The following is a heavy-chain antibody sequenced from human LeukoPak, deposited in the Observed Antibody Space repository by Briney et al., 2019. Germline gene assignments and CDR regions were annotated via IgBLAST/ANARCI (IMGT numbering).Heavy chain of an antibody. CDR2: IYTSGST. J-gene: IGHJ6*02. CDR1: GGSIGSGSYY. CDR3: ARVAVRGRYHYYGMDV. V-gene: IGHV4-61*02. D-gene: IGHD6-6*01. Sequence: SQTLSLTCTVSGGSIGSGSYYWSWIRQPAGKGLEWIGRIYTSGSTNYNPSLKSRVTISVDTSKNQFSLKLSSVTAADTAVYYCARVAVRGRYHYYGMDVWGQGTTVTVSS.